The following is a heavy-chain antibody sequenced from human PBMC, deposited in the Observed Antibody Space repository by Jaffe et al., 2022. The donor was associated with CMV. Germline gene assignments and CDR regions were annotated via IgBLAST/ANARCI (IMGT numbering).Heavy chain of an antibody. CDR3: AREGRGHTDSSSWLDY. Sequence: QVQLVESGGGVVQPGRSLRLSCAASGFTFSSYGMHWVRQAPGKGLEWVAVIWYDGSNKYYADSVKGRFTISRDNSKNTLYLQMNSLRAEDTAVYYCAREGRGHTDSSSWLDYWGQGTLVTVSS. CDR2: IWYDGSNK. V-gene: IGHV3-33*01. CDR1: GFTFSSYG. J-gene: IGHJ4*02. D-gene: IGHD6-13*01.